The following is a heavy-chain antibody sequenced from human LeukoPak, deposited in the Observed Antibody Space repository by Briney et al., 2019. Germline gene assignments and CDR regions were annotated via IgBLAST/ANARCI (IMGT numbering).Heavy chain of an antibody. Sequence: ASVKVSCKASGYTFTSYGISWVRQAPGQGLEWMGWISAYNGNTNYAQKLQGRVTMTTDTSTSTAYMELRSLRSGDTAVYYCARAPRDGYNYASDYWGQGTLVTVSS. J-gene: IGHJ4*02. V-gene: IGHV1-18*01. CDR1: GYTFTSYG. CDR3: ARAPRDGYNYASDY. D-gene: IGHD5-24*01. CDR2: ISAYNGNT.